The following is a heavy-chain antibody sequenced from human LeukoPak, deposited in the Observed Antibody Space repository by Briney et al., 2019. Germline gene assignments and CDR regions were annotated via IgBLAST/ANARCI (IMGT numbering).Heavy chain of an antibody. Sequence: GGSLRLSCAASGFIFSSSEMNWVRQPSGKGLEWVSYISGRDTIYYADSVKGRFTISRDNAKNSLYLQMNNLRAEDTAVYYCARSTPSDFYFDYWGRGALVTVSS. J-gene: IGHJ4*02. V-gene: IGHV3-48*03. CDR1: GFIFSSSE. CDR3: ARSTPSDFYFDY. CDR2: ISGRDTI. D-gene: IGHD2-2*01.